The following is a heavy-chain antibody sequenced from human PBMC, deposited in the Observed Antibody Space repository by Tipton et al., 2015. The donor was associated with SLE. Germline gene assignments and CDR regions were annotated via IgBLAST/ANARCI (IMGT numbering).Heavy chain of an antibody. CDR1: GASISSTSYY. D-gene: IGHD1-7*01. CDR2: IYYSGNT. V-gene: IGHV4-39*07. CDR3: ARATDWNLSPDV. Sequence: TLSLTCTVSGASISSTSYYWGWIRQPPGKGLEWIGSIYYSGNTYYNPSLGSRLTISVDTSKDQFSLRLTSVTAADTAVYYCARATDWNLSPDVWGKGTTVTVSS. J-gene: IGHJ6*04.